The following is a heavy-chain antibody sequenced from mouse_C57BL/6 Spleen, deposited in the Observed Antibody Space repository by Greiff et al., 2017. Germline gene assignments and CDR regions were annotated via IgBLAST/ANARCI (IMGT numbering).Heavy chain of an antibody. V-gene: IGHV1-55*01. CDR3: ARELFLYWYFDV. D-gene: IGHD4-1*01. CDR1: GYTFTSYW. CDR2: IYPGSGST. J-gene: IGHJ1*03. Sequence: QVQLQPPGAELVKPGASVKMSCKASGYTFTSYWITWVKQRPGQGLEWIGDIYPGSGSTNYNEKFKSKATLTVDTSSSTAYMQLSSLTSEDSAVYYCARELFLYWYFDVWGTGTTVTVSS.